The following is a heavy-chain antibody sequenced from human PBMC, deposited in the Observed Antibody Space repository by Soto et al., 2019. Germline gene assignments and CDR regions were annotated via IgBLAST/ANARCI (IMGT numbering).Heavy chain of an antibody. CDR3: ATPMIGGVNYGMDV. J-gene: IGHJ6*02. CDR1: GFNLSRYW. Sequence: RLGESGGGLVQPGGSLRLSCVAPGFNLSRYWMNWVRQAPGKGLEWVANINRDGSARNYAASVRGRFTISRDSAGNSVIPAMNRLRGEDAGVYFWATPMIGGVNYGMDVWGHGTTVSVSS. CDR2: INRDGSAR. V-gene: IGHV3-7*01. D-gene: IGHD3-16*01.